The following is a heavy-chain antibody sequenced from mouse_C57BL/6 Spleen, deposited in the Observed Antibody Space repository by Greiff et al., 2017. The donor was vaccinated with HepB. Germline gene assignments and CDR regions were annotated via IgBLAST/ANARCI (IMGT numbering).Heavy chain of an antibody. CDR2: INPSNGGT. D-gene: IGHD3-2*02. J-gene: IGHJ3*01. Sequence: VQLQQPGTELVKPGASVKLSCKASGYTFTSYWMHWVKQRPGQGLEWIGNINPSNGGTNYNEKFKSKATLTVDKSSSTAYMQLSSLTSEDSAVYYGASASALSSPWFAYWGQGTLVTVSA. CDR3: ASASALSSPWFAY. CDR1: GYTFTSYW. V-gene: IGHV1-53*01.